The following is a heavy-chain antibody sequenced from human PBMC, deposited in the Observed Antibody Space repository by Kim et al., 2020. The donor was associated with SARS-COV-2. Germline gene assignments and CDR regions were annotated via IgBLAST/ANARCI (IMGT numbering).Heavy chain of an antibody. D-gene: IGHD3-22*01. CDR3: ATVVFYYDAGYFKN. J-gene: IGHJ1*01. Sequence: YPDSVKGRLIISRDHSKNTLYLKMNRLRAEDTAVYYCATVVFYYDAGYFKNWGQGTLVIVSS. V-gene: IGHV3-66*01.